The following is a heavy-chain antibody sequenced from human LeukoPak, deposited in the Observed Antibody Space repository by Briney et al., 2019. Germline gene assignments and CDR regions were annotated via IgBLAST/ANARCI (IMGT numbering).Heavy chain of an antibody. CDR3: ARGNGSGYYPGIIDY. CDR1: GGSISSGGYS. V-gene: IGHV4-30-2*01. D-gene: IGHD3-22*01. Sequence: SQTLSLTCAVSGGSISSGGYSWSWIRQPPGKGLEWIGYIYHSGSTYYNPSLKSRVTISVDRSKNQFSLKLSSATAADTAVYYCARGNGSGYYPGIIDYWGQGTLVTVSS. J-gene: IGHJ4*02. CDR2: IYHSGST.